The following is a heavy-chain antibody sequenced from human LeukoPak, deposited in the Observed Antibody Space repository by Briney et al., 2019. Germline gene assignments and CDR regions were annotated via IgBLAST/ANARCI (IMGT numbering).Heavy chain of an antibody. V-gene: IGHV1-18*01. J-gene: IGHJ4*02. CDR3: ARDGPFAMVRGVPIYFDY. Sequence: ASVKVSCKASGYTFTSYGISWMRQAPGQGLEWMGWISAYNGNTNYAQKLQGRVTMTTDTSTSTAYMELRSLRSDDTAWYYCARDGPFAMVRGVPIYFDYWGQGTLVTVSS. CDR2: ISAYNGNT. D-gene: IGHD3-10*01. CDR1: GYTFTSYG.